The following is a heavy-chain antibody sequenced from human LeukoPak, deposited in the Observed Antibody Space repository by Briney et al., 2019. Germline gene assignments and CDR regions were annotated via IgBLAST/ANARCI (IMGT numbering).Heavy chain of an antibody. D-gene: IGHD1-26*01. CDR3: AADSGSFGFDP. J-gene: IGHJ5*02. CDR1: GFTFSSYS. V-gene: IGHV3-21*01. Sequence: GGSLRLSCAASGFTFSSYSMNWVRQAPGKGLEWVSSISSSSSYIYYADSVKGRFTISRDNAKNSLHLQMNSLRAEDTAVYYCAADSGSFGFDPWAREPWSPSPQ. CDR2: ISSSSSYI.